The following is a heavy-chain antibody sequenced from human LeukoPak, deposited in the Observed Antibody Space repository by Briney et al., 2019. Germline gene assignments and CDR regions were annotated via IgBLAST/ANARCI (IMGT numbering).Heavy chain of an antibody. Sequence: ASVKVSCKASGGTFSSYAISWVRQAPGQGLEWMGGIIPIFGTANYAQKFQGRVTITADESTSTAYMELSSLRSEDTAVYHCAGSITMIVVVITNAFDIWGQGTMVTVSS. CDR2: IIPIFGTA. D-gene: IGHD3-22*01. CDR3: AGSITMIVVVITNAFDI. CDR1: GGTFSSYA. V-gene: IGHV1-69*13. J-gene: IGHJ3*02.